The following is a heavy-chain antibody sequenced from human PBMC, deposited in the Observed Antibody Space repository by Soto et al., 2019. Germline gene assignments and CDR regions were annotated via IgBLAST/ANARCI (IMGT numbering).Heavy chain of an antibody. D-gene: IGHD6-19*01. CDR2: IYYSGST. CDR3: ARRMVDSSGWYWFDP. Sequence: PSETLSLTCTVSGGSISSYYWSWIRQPPGKGLEWIGYIYYSGSTNYNPSLKSRVTISVDTSKNQFSLKLSSVTAADTAVYYCARRMVDSSGWYWFDPWGQGTLVTVSS. J-gene: IGHJ5*02. CDR1: GGSISSYY. V-gene: IGHV4-59*08.